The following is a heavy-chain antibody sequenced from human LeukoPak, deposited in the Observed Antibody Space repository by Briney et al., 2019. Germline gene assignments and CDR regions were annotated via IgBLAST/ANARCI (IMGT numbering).Heavy chain of an antibody. V-gene: IGHV4-59*08. J-gene: IGHJ4*02. CDR2: IYYSGST. Sequence: PSETLSLTCTVSGGSISSYYWSWIRQPPGKGLEWIGYIYYSGSTNYNPSLKSRVTISVDTSENQFSLKLSSVTAADTAVYYCARHIDYYDSSGYTFDYWGQGTLVSVSS. CDR1: GGSISSYY. CDR3: ARHIDYYDSSGYTFDY. D-gene: IGHD3-22*01.